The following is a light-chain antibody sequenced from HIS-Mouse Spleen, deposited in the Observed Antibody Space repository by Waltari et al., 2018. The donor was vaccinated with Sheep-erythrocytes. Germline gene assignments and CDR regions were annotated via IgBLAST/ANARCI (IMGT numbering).Light chain of an antibody. J-gene: IGLJ1*01. Sequence: QSALTQPLSVSVSLGQSVTISSTGTSRNVGGYNYVSWYHQHPGKAPKLMIYDVSKRPSGVPDRFSGSKSGNTASLTISGLQAEDEADYYCCSYAGSYNHVFATGTKVTVL. CDR1: SRNVGGYNY. V-gene: IGLV2-11*01. CDR2: DVS. CDR3: CSYAGSYNHV.